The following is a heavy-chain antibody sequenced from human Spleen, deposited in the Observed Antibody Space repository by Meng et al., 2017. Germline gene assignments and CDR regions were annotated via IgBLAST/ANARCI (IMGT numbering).Heavy chain of an antibody. Sequence: SQTLSLTCAVYGGSFSGYYWSWIRQPPGKGLEWIGEINHSGSTYYSSSLKSRVTISLTSTNQFSLKVTSVTAADTAVYYCARVVNYDMLTGYDYFDPWGQGTLVTVSS. V-gene: IGHV4-34*01. CDR2: INHSGST. CDR1: GGSFSGYY. CDR3: ARVVNYDMLTGYDYFDP. J-gene: IGHJ5*02. D-gene: IGHD3-9*01.